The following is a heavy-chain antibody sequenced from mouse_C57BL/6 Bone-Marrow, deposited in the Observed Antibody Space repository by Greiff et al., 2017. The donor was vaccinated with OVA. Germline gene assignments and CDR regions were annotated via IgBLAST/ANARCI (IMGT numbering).Heavy chain of an antibody. Sequence: QVTLKVSGPGILQPSQTLSLTCSFSGFSLSTSNMGIGWIRQPSGKGLEWLAHIWWNDDKYYNPSLKSRLTISKDTSNNQVFLKFTSVDTADTATYYCAQMIRVYYGNYFAYWGQGTLVTVSA. V-gene: IGHV8-5*01. J-gene: IGHJ3*01. CDR2: IWWNDDK. D-gene: IGHD2-1*01. CDR3: AQMIRVYYGNYFAY. CDR1: GFSLSTSNMG.